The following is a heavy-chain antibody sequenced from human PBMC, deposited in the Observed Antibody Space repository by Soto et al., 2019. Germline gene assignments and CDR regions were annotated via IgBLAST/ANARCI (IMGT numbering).Heavy chain of an antibody. Sequence: ASVKVSCKASGGTFSSYAISWVRQAPGQGLEWMGGIIPIFGTANYAQKFQGRVTITADESTSTAYMELSSLRSEDTAVYYCATPMGLTTRNELEYYGMDVWGQGTTVTVSS. CDR2: IIPIFGTA. D-gene: IGHD3-9*01. CDR3: ATPMGLTTRNELEYYGMDV. J-gene: IGHJ6*02. V-gene: IGHV1-69*13. CDR1: GGTFSSYA.